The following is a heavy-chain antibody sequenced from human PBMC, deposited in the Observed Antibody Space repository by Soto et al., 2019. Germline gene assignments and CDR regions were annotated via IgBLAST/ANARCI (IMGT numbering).Heavy chain of an antibody. J-gene: IGHJ6*03. CDR2: ISSSSSYI. D-gene: IGHD3-10*01. CDR3: ARRHGSGSYFDYYYYMDV. CDR1: GFTFSSYS. Sequence: GGSLRLSCAASGFTFSSYSMNWVRQAPGKGLEWVSSISSSSSYIYYADSVKGRFTISRDNAKNSLYLQMNSLRAEDTAVYYCARRHGSGSYFDYYYYMDVWGKGTTVTVSS. V-gene: IGHV3-21*01.